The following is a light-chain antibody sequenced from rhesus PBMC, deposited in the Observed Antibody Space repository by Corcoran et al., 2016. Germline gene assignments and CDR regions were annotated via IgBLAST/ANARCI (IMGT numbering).Light chain of an antibody. Sequence: DIQMSQSPSSLSASVGDRVTITCRASQGISSYLNWYQQKPGKAPKLLIYFANSLASGGPSRFSGSGTGTECTLTISSLQPEDFATYYCQQGNSNPPTFGGGTKVELK. V-gene: IGKV1-32*02. CDR1: QGISSY. CDR2: FAN. J-gene: IGKJ4*01. CDR3: QQGNSNPPT.